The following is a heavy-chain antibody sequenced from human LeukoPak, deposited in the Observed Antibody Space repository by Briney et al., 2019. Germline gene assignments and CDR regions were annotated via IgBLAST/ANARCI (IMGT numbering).Heavy chain of an antibody. CDR3: ARSRGSYGSGSSLAY. V-gene: IGHV1-2*02. CDR2: INPNSGGT. D-gene: IGHD3-10*01. Sequence: GASVKVSCKASGYTFTSYGISWVRQAPGQGLEWMGWINPNSGGTNYAQKFQGRVTMTRDTSISTAYMELGRLRSDDTAVYYCARSRGSYGSGSSLAYWGQGTLVTVSS. CDR1: GYTFTSYG. J-gene: IGHJ4*02.